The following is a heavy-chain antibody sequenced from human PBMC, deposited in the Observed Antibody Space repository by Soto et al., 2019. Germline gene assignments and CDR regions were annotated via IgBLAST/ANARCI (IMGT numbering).Heavy chain of an antibody. J-gene: IGHJ4*02. CDR2: INAGNGNT. CDR3: ARDKVVVAATLIELLDY. V-gene: IGHV1-3*01. D-gene: IGHD2-15*01. CDR1: GYTFTSYA. Sequence: ASVKVSCKASGYTFTSYAMHWVRQAPGQRLEWMGWINAGNGNTKYSQKFQGRVTITRDTSASTAYMELSSLRSEDTAVYYCARDKVVVAATLIELLDYWGQGTLVTVSS.